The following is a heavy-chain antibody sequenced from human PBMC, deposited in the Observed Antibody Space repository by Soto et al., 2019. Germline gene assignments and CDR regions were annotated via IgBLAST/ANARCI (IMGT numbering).Heavy chain of an antibody. CDR2: ITPTLNIA. J-gene: IGHJ4*01. D-gene: IGHD1-26*01. CDR1: GGTFNSYT. Sequence: QLQLVQSGAELREPGSSVKVSCNAAGGTFNSYTVIWVRQAHGQGLEWMGGITPTLNIANYADKFQGRVTITTDESTSTVNMHLSSLRSEGPAVYFSAGGYYSGRNPSYFHYWGHSPQVAVSS. V-gene: IGHV1-69*05. CDR3: AGGYYSGRNPSYFHY.